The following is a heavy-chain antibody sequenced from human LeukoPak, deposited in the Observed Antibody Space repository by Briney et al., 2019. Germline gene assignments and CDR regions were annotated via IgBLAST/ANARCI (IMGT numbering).Heavy chain of an antibody. Sequence: GGSLRLSCAASGFTISDHYMDWVRQAPGKGLEWVSAIYSGGRTNYADSVKGRFTISRDNSKNTLYLQMNSLRAEDTAVYYCARDTGIDAFDIWGQGTMVTVSS. CDR2: IYSGGRT. J-gene: IGHJ3*02. D-gene: IGHD7-27*01. V-gene: IGHV3-53*01. CDR1: GFTISDHY. CDR3: ARDTGIDAFDI.